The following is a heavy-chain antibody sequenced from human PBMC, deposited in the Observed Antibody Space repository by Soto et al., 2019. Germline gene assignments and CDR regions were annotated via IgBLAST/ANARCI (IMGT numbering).Heavy chain of an antibody. V-gene: IGHV4-59*08. CDR1: GGSISSYY. D-gene: IGHD2-2*01. J-gene: IGHJ6*02. CDR3: ARHVPYCSDTSHCAYGMDV. CDR2: IYYSGST. Sequence: SETLSLTCTVSGGSISSYYWSWIRQPPGKGLEWIGYIYYSGSTNYNPSLKSRVTISVDTSKNQFSLKLSSVTAADTAVYYCARHVPYCSDTSHCAYGMDVWGQGTTVTVS.